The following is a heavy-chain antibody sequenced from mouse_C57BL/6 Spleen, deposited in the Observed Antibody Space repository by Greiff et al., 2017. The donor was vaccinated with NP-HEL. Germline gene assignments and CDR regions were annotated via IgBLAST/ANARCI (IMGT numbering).Heavy chain of an antibody. CDR3: ARGNWEDYFDY. Sequence: VQLQQSGAELVKPGASVKISCKASGYAFSSYWMNWVKQRPGKGLEWIGQIYPGDGDTNYNGKFKGKATLTADKSSSTAYMQLSSLTSEDSAVYFCARGNWEDYFDYWGQGTTLTVSS. CDR2: IYPGDGDT. J-gene: IGHJ2*01. V-gene: IGHV1-80*01. D-gene: IGHD4-1*01. CDR1: GYAFSSYW.